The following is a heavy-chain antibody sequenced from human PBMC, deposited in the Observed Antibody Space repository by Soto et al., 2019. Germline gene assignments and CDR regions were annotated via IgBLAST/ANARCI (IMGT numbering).Heavy chain of an antibody. CDR3: ARLLVTSWNYYYMDV. Sequence: GGSLRLSCAASGFTLSGYGMDWVRQAPGKGLEYVSGISSNGVGTYYANSVQGRFTISRDNAKNSLYLQMNSLRAEDTAVYYCARLLVTSWNYYYMDVWGKGPTVTVSS. CDR1: GFTLSGYG. D-gene: IGHD2-15*01. V-gene: IGHV3-64*04. J-gene: IGHJ6*03. CDR2: ISSNGVGT.